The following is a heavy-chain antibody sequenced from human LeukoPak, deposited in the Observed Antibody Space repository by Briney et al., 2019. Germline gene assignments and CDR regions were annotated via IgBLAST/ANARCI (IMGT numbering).Heavy chain of an antibody. CDR1: GGSIGSYY. D-gene: IGHD1-26*01. CDR2: IYTSGST. J-gene: IGHJ4*02. V-gene: IGHV4-4*07. CDR3: ARDRAVGATTLFDY. Sequence: SETLSLTCTVSGGSIGSYYWSWIRQPAGKGLEWIGRIYTSGSTNYNPSLKSRVTMSVDTSKNQFSLKLSSVTAADTAVYYCARDRAVGATTLFDYWGQGTLVTVSS.